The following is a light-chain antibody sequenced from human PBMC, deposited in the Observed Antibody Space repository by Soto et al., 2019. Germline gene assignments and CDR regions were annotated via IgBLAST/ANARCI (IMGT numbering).Light chain of an antibody. J-gene: IGKJ1*01. CDR3: KQAQQTHPWT. Sequence: DIVMTQSPLSLPVTPGEPASISCRSRHSLLHSNGYNYLAWYLQKPGQSPQLLIDLGSNRASGDPDRCSRSGTGTDFTLKNSGAEAEDVGVDYCKQAQQTHPWTFGQGTKVEIK. V-gene: IGKV2-28*01. CDR1: HSLLHSNGYNY. CDR2: LGS.